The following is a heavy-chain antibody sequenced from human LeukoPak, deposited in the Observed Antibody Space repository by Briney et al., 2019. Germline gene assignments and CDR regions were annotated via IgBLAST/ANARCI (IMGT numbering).Heavy chain of an antibody. CDR3: AKDIGGEYYYGSGSYWYGMDV. V-gene: IGHV3-43*01. CDR2: ISWDGGST. J-gene: IGHJ6*02. Sequence: GGSLRLSCAASGFTFDDYTMHWVRQAPAKGLEWVSLISWDGGSTYYADSVKGRFTISRDNSKNSLYLQMNSLRTEDTALYYCAKDIGGEYYYGSGSYWYGMDVWGQGTTVTVSS. D-gene: IGHD3-10*01. CDR1: GFTFDDYT.